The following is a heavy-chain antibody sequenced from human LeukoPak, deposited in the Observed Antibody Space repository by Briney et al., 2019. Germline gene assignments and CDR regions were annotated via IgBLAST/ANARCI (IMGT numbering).Heavy chain of an antibody. D-gene: IGHD6-13*01. CDR3: ARGMTGQQLVYYYYYYMDV. J-gene: IGHJ6*03. CDR2: IWYDGSNK. V-gene: IGHV3-33*01. CDR1: GFTFSSYG. Sequence: PGRSLRLSCAASGFTFSSYGMHWVRQAPGKGLEWVAVIWYDGSNKCYADSVKGRFTISRDNSKNTLYLQMNSLRAEDTAVYYCARGMTGQQLVYYYYYYMDVWAKGPRSPSP.